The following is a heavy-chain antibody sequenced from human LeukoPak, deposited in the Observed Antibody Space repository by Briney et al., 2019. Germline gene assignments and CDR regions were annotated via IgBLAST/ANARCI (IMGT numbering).Heavy chain of an antibody. CDR1: GGSVSSGSYY. CDR2: FYYSGST. V-gene: IGHV4-61*01. D-gene: IGHD3-22*01. J-gene: IGHJ3*02. CDR3: ARAHDSAGWGI. Sequence: SETLSLTCTVSGGSVSSGSYYWSWIRQPPGKGLEWIGYFYYSGSTNYNPSLKSRVTISVDTSKNQFSLNLSSVTAADTAVYYCARAHDSAGWGIWGQGTMVTVSS.